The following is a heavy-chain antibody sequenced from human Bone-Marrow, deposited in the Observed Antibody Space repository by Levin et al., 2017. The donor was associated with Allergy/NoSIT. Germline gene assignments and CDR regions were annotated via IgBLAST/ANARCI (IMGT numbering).Heavy chain of an antibody. J-gene: IGHJ4*02. Sequence: KISCKASGGTFGNYDMSWVRQAPGQGPEWMGGINPLFGTANYAQEFQGRVTVTADTSTTTVYMEMSSLRYEDTAVYYCATRLGRGYFFDFWGQGTLVTVSS. D-gene: IGHD3-10*01. CDR1: GGTFGNYD. CDR3: ATRLGRGYFFDF. CDR2: INPLFGTA. V-gene: IGHV1-69*06.